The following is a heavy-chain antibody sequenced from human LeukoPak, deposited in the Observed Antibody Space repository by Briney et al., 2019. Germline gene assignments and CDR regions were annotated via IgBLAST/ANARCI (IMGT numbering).Heavy chain of an antibody. Sequence: ASVKVSCTASGYTFTGYYMHWVRQAPGQGLEWMGWINPNSGGTNYAQKFQGRVTMTRDTSISTAYMELSRLRSDDTAVYYCARGAGPTVTLDYWGQGTLVTVSS. V-gene: IGHV1-2*02. CDR2: INPNSGGT. D-gene: IGHD4-17*01. J-gene: IGHJ4*02. CDR3: ARGAGPTVTLDY. CDR1: GYTFTGYY.